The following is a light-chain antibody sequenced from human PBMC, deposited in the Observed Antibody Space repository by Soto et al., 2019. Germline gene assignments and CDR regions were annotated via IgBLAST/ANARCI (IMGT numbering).Light chain of an antibody. CDR1: QNIAFY. V-gene: IGKV1-39*01. CDR3: QHSYSTPFA. Sequence: DIQITQSPSSLSASVGDRVTITCRASQNIAFYLNWYQQKPGRAPKLLIYSASSLQSAVPSRFSGSVSGTDFTLTINSLQPEDFATYYCQHSYSTPFAFGPGTRVDIK. J-gene: IGKJ3*01. CDR2: SAS.